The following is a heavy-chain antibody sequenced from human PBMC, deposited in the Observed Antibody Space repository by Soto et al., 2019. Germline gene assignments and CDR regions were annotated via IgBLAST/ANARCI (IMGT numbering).Heavy chain of an antibody. CDR2: IYSGGST. J-gene: IGHJ6*02. Sequence: RRLSCAASGFTVSSNYMSWVRQAPGKGPEWVSVIYSGGSTYYADSVKGRFTISRDNSKNTLYLQMNSLRAEDTAVYYCARPRPPTRFTLELTEYGMDVWGQGTTVTVSS. V-gene: IGHV3-53*01. CDR1: GFTVSSNY. CDR3: ARPRPPTRFTLELTEYGMDV. D-gene: IGHD1-7*01.